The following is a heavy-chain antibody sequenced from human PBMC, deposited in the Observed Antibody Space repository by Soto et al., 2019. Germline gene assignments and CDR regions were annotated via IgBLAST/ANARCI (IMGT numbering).Heavy chain of an antibody. V-gene: IGHV1-69*04. CDR3: ARGPLVVLNYFES. J-gene: IGHJ4*02. CDR1: GGTFRNYP. Sequence: SVKVSCKASGGTFRNYPISWVRQAPGQGLEWMGSIFPLTDIPDYAQNFQARLTISADKSTSTAYMELSSLTSDDTAMYFCARGPLVVLNYFESWGQGTLVTVSS. CDR2: IFPLTDIP.